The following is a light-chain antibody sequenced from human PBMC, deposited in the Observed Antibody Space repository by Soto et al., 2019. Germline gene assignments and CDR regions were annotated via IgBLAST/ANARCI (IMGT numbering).Light chain of an antibody. V-gene: IGKV3-11*01. CDR3: QQRSNWPPIT. Sequence: EIVVTQSPATLSLSPGERATLSCRASQSVRSYVGWYQQKPGQAPRLLIYDASNRATGIPARFSGSGSGTDFTLTISSLEPEDFAVYYCQQRSNWPPITFGQGTRLEI. J-gene: IGKJ5*01. CDR2: DAS. CDR1: QSVRSY.